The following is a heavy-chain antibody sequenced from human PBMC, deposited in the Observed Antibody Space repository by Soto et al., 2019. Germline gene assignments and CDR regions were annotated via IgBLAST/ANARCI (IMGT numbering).Heavy chain of an antibody. Sequence: GGSLRLSCAASGFTFSDARMNWVRQAPGHPLEWVGRIKSKTDGGTTDYAAPVEGRFTLSIDDSTNTLYLQMNCLSTEDTAVYYCATGRFASAVDSWGQGTLVTVSS. CDR2: IKSKTDGGTT. CDR3: ATGRFASAVDS. CDR1: GFTFSDAR. D-gene: IGHD3-10*01. V-gene: IGHV3-15*01. J-gene: IGHJ4*02.